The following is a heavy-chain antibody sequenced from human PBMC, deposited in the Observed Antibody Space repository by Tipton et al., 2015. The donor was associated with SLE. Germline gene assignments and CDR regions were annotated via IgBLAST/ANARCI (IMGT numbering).Heavy chain of an antibody. J-gene: IGHJ4*02. CDR3: ARQLPFAK. CDR2: IYYSGST. D-gene: IGHD2-21*01. Sequence: TLSLTCTVSGGSISSHYWSWIRQPPGKGLEWIGYIYYSGSTNYNPSLKSRVTISVDTSKNQFSLKLSSVTAADTAVYYCARQLPFAKWGQGTLVTVSS. CDR1: GGSISSHY. V-gene: IGHV4-59*08.